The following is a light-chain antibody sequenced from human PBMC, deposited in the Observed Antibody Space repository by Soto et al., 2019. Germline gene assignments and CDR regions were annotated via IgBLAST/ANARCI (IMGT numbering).Light chain of an antibody. CDR2: GAS. CDR3: QQYGTT. Sequence: EIVLPQSPGTLSLSPGERATLYCRASQSVSSSYLAWYQQKPGQAPRLLIYGASSRATGIPDRFSGSGSGTDFTLTISRLEPEDFAVYYCQQYGTTFGQGTKLEIK. V-gene: IGKV3-20*01. J-gene: IGKJ2*01. CDR1: QSVSSSY.